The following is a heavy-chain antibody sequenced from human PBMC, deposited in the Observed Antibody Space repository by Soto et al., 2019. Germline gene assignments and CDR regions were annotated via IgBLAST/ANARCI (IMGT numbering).Heavy chain of an antibody. V-gene: IGHV4-4*02. D-gene: IGHD3-10*01. CDR2: IYHSGST. Sequence: PSETLSLTCAVSGGSISSSNWWSWVRQPPGKGLEWVGEIYHSGSTNYNPSLKSRVTISVDKSKNQSSLKLSSVTAADTAVYYCARLSEGRSGWYYDYGMDVWGQGTTVTVSS. CDR1: GGSISSSNW. J-gene: IGHJ6*02. CDR3: ARLSEGRSGWYYDYGMDV.